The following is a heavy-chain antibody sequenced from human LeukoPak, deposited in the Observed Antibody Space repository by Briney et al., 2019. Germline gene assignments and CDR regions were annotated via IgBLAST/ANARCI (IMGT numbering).Heavy chain of an antibody. CDR3: AREFDSSSWSVDY. Sequence: PGGSLRLSCAASGFTFSTYGMHWVRQAPGKGLEWVAVIWNDGSNKFYADSVKGRFTISRDNSKNTLYLQMNSLRAEDTAVYYCAREFDSSSWSVDYWGQGTLVTVSS. J-gene: IGHJ4*02. CDR1: GFTFSTYG. CDR2: IWNDGSNK. V-gene: IGHV3-33*01. D-gene: IGHD6-13*01.